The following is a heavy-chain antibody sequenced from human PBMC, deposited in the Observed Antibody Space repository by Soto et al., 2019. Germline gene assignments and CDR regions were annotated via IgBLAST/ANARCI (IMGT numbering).Heavy chain of an antibody. Sequence: EVQLVQSGAEVKKPGESLKISCKGSGYSFTSYWIGWVRQMPGKGLEWMGIIYPGDSDTRYSPSFQGQVTISADKSISTAYLQWSSLKASDTAMYYCARGSTGYSSSWTGGDPFDYWGQGTLVTGSS. J-gene: IGHJ4*02. CDR1: GYSFTSYW. CDR3: ARGSTGYSSSWTGGDPFDY. D-gene: IGHD6-13*01. V-gene: IGHV5-51*03. CDR2: IYPGDSDT.